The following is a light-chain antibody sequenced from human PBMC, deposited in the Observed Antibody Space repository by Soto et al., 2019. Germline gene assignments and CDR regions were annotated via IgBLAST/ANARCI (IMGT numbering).Light chain of an antibody. V-gene: IGLV2-23*02. CDR3: CSYAGSSYV. CDR1: SSDVGTYNL. Sequence: QSALTQPASVSGSPGQSITISCTGSSSDVGTYNLVSWYQQHPGEAPKLMIYEVTKPPSGVSYRFSGSKSGNTASLTISGLQAEDEADYYCCSYAGSSYVFGTGTKVTVL. CDR2: EVT. J-gene: IGLJ1*01.